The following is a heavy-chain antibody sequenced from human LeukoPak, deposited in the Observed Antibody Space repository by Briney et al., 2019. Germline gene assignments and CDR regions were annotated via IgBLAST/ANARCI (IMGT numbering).Heavy chain of an antibody. CDR2: IYYSGST. D-gene: IGHD3-22*01. J-gene: IGHJ4*02. CDR3: ASGHCDSSGYYYPFDY. V-gene: IGHV4-39*01. Sequence: PSETLSLTCTVSGGSIRSSSYYWGGIRQPPGKGLEWIGRIYYSGSTYYNPSLKSRVTISVDTSKNQVSLRLSSVTAADTAVYYCASGHCDSSGYYYPFDYWGQGTLVTVSS. CDR1: GGSIRSSSYY.